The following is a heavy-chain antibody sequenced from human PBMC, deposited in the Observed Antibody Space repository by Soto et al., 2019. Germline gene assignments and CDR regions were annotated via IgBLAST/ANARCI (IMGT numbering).Heavy chain of an antibody. Sequence: SETLSLTCTVSGGSISSSSYYWGWIRQPPGKGLEWIGSIYYSGSTYYNPSLKSRVTISVDTSKNQFSLKLSSVTAADTAIYYCARQACSSTICYPAFDIWGQGTMVTVSS. D-gene: IGHD2-2*01. CDR2: IYYSGST. J-gene: IGHJ3*02. V-gene: IGHV4-39*01. CDR1: GGSISSSSYY. CDR3: ARQACSSTICYPAFDI.